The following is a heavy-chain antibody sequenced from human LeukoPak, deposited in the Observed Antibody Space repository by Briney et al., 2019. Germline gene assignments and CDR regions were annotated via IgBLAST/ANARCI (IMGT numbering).Heavy chain of an antibody. CDR2: IIPIFGTA. J-gene: IGHJ6*03. V-gene: IGHV1-69*05. Sequence: SVKVSCKASGGTFSSYAISWARQAPGQGLEWMGGIIPIFGTANYAQKFQGRVTITTDESTSTAYMELSSLRSEDTAVYYCARAESAGRYYYYMDVWGKGTTVTVSS. D-gene: IGHD6-13*01. CDR1: GGTFSSYA. CDR3: ARAESAGRYYYYMDV.